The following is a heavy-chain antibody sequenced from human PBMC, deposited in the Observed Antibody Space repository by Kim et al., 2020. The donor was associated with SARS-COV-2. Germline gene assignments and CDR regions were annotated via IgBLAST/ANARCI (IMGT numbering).Heavy chain of an antibody. CDR2: INAGNGNT. D-gene: IGHD3-22*01. CDR3: ARAPYYDSSGYYYAGHWFDP. V-gene: IGHV1-3*01. CDR1: GYTFTSYA. J-gene: IGHJ5*02. Sequence: ASVKVSCKASGYTFTSYAMHWVRQAPGQRLEWMGWINAGNGNTKYSQKFQGRVTITRDTSASTAYMELSSLRSEDTAVYYCARAPYYDSSGYYYAGHWFDPWGQGTLVTVSS.